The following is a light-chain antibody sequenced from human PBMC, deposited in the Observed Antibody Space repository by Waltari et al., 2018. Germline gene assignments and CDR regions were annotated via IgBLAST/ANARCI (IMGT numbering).Light chain of an antibody. J-gene: IGKJ2*01. Sequence: IVMTQSPATLSVSPGERVTLSCRASQSVSGNLAWYQQKPGQAPRLLMYGSSTRAAGVPTRLSGSGSGTEFTVTISSLQSEDFAVYYCQQYNDWPQTFGQGTKLETK. CDR3: QQYNDWPQT. V-gene: IGKV3-15*01. CDR2: GSS. CDR1: QSVSGN.